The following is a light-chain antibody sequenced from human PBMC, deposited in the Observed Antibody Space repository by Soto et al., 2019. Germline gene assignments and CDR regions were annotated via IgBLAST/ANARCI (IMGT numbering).Light chain of an antibody. CDR2: DTS. CDR1: QFLSSY. J-gene: IGKJ5*01. V-gene: IGKV3-11*01. Sequence: EVMLTQSPATLSLAPGESPSLSCRASQFLSSYLAWYQQKPGQPPRLLIYDTSNRATGIPARFSGSGSGTEFTLTISSLQAEDVAVYYCQQYYSTMYTFGQGTRLEIK. CDR3: QQYYSTMYT.